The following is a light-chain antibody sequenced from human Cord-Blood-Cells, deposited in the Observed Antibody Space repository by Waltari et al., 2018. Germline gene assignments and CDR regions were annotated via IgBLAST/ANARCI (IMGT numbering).Light chain of an antibody. V-gene: IGLV3-9*01. CDR2: RDS. Sequence: YELTQPLSVSVALGQTARITRGGNNIGSKNVHWYQQKPGQAPVLVIYRDSNRPSGIPERFSGSNSGNTATLTISRAQAGDEADYYCQVWDSRGVFGGGTKLTVL. CDR3: QVWDSRGV. J-gene: IGLJ2*01. CDR1: NIGSKN.